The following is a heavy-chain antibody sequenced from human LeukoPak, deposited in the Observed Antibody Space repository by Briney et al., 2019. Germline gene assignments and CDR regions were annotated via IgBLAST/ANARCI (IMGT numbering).Heavy chain of an antibody. CDR3: ARDAGRRGYSGYDKNWFDR. CDR1: GYSISSGYY. J-gene: IGHJ5*02. CDR2: IYYSGST. Sequence: SDTLSLTCTVSGYSISSGYYWGWIRPPPGKGLEWIGSIYYSGSTYYNPSLKSRVTISVDTSKNQFSLKLSSVTAADTAVYYCARDAGRRGYSGYDKNWFDRWGQGTLVTVS. D-gene: IGHD5-12*01. V-gene: IGHV4-38-2*02.